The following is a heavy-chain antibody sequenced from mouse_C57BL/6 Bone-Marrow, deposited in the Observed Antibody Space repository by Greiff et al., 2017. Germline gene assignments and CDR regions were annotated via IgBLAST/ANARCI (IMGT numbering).Heavy chain of an antibody. V-gene: IGHV1-15*01. CDR1: GYTFTDYE. J-gene: IGHJ4*01. CDR3: TRRVYYYAMDD. CDR2: IDPETGGT. Sequence: QVQLQQSGAELVRPGASVTLSCKASGYTFTDYEMHWVKQTPVHGLEWIGAIDPETGGTAYNQKFKGKAILTAAKSSSTAYMELRSLTSEDSAVYYCTRRVYYYAMDDWGQGTSVTVSS.